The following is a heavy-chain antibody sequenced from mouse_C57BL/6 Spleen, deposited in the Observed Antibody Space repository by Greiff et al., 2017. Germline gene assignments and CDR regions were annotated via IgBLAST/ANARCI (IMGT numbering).Heavy chain of an antibody. Sequence: EVKLVESGPELVKPGASVKISWKASGYTFTDYNMHWGKQSHGKRPEWIGYINPYNGGTSYNQKFKGKATLIVNKASSTAYMELRSLTSEDSAVYYCARPGGYYVGAWFAYWGQGTLVTVSA. CDR1: GYTFTDYN. CDR3: ARPGGYYVGAWFAY. D-gene: IGHD2-3*01. CDR2: INPYNGGT. V-gene: IGHV1-22*01. J-gene: IGHJ3*01.